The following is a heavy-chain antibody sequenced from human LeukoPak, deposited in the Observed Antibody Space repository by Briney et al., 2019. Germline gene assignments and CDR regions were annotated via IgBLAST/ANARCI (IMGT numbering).Heavy chain of an antibody. D-gene: IGHD2-2*01. V-gene: IGHV1-69*04. CDR3: ARGTNAPYQLLTFDY. CDR2: IIPILGIA. Sequence: ASVKVSCKASGYTFTSYGISWVRQAPGQGLEWMGRIIPILGIANYAQKFQGRVTITADKSTSTAYMELSSLRSEDTAVYYCARGTNAPYQLLTFDYWGQGTLVTVSS. J-gene: IGHJ4*02. CDR1: GYTFTSYG.